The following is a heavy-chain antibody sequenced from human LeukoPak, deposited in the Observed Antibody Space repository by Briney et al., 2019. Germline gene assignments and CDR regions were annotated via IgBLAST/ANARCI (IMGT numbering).Heavy chain of an antibody. J-gene: IGHJ6*04. Sequence: GRSLRLSCAASGFTFSSYAMHWVRQAPGKGLEGVAVISYDGSNKYYADSVKGRFTISRDNSKNTLYLQMNSLRAEDTAVYYCARDLTMVREYYYYGMDVWGKGTTVTVSS. V-gene: IGHV3-30*04. CDR2: ISYDGSNK. CDR3: ARDLTMVREYYYYGMDV. D-gene: IGHD3-10*01. CDR1: GFTFSSYA.